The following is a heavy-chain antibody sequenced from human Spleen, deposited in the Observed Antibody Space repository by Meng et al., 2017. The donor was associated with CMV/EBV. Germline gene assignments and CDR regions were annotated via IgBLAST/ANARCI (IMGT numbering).Heavy chain of an antibody. J-gene: IGHJ4*02. CDR1: GFTFGTYD. Sequence: SGFTFGTYDMSWVRQAPGKGLEWVSGISGSGKASNYADSVKGRFTISRDDFKKTVNLQMDGLRDDDTAIYYCAKAKYTSMSRSFDHWGQGTLVTVSS. CDR3: AKAKYTSMSRSFDH. CDR2: ISGSGKAS. D-gene: IGHD6-19*01. V-gene: IGHV3-23*01.